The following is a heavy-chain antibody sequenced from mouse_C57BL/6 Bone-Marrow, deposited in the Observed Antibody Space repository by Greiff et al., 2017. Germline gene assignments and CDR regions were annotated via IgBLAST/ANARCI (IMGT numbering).Heavy chain of an antibody. V-gene: IGHV3-1*01. D-gene: IGHD2-5*01. CDR3: ARYSNYWYFDV. J-gene: IGHJ1*03. CDR2: ISYSGST. CDR1: GYSITSGYD. Sequence: EVKVVESGPGMVKPSQSLSLTCTVTGYSITSGYDWHWIRHFPGNKLEWMGYISYSGSTNYNPSLKSRISITHDTSKNHFFLKLNSVTTEDTATYYCARYSNYWYFDVWGTGTTVTVSS.